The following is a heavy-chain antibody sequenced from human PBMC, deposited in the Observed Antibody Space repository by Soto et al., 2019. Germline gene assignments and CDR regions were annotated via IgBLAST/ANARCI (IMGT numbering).Heavy chain of an antibody. D-gene: IGHD2-2*01. J-gene: IGHJ4*01. CDR3: ARHLVGSTRGNFDY. V-gene: IGHV5-51*01. CDR2: ISPYDSDT. Sequence: GEQLKISCKTSGYSFTSYWIGWVRQIPGKGMEWMGNISPYDSDTRYSPSFQGQVTISADTSITTAYLQWSGLRASDTAMYFCARHLVGSTRGNFDYWGQGTLVTVSS. CDR1: GYSFTSYW.